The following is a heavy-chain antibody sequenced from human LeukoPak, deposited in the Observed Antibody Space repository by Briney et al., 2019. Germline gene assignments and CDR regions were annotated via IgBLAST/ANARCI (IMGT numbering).Heavy chain of an antibody. CDR3: ARGHNWNPSGAFDI. J-gene: IGHJ3*02. V-gene: IGHV4-39*07. CDR2: IYYSGST. Sequence: SETLSLTCTVSGGSISSSNYYWGWIRQPPGKGLEWIGSIYYSGSTYYNPSLKSRVTIYVDRSKNQFSLKLSSVTAADTAVYYCARGHNWNPSGAFDIWGQGTMVTVSS. CDR1: GGSISSSNYY. D-gene: IGHD1-20*01.